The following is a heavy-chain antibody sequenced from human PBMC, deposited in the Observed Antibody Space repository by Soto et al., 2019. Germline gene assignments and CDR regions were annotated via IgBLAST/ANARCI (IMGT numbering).Heavy chain of an antibody. CDR3: APHVSCSGGSCQYDAFAI. J-gene: IGHJ3*02. CDR2: ISGSGGTT. D-gene: IGHD2-15*01. CDR1: GFIFSDYA. V-gene: IGHV3-23*01. Sequence: PGGSLRLSCAASGFIFSDYAMSWVRRAPGKGLEWVSTISGSGGTTYYTDSVKGRFTISRDNSKNTLFLQMNSLGAEDTAAYYCAPHVSCSGGSCQYDAFAIRGQGTMVTVSS.